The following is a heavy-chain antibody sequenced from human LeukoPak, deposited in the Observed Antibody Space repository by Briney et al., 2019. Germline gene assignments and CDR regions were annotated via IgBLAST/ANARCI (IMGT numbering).Heavy chain of an antibody. CDR1: GFTLSNYA. CDR2: IGGSSGKV. V-gene: IGHV3-23*01. J-gene: IGHJ5*02. CDR3: AKQPYQHVSGSPQWFDP. Sequence: GGSLRLSCAASGFTLSNYAMTWVRQAPGKGLEWVSGIGGSSGKVFYADSVKGRFTISRDNSRNILYLQMNTLRAEDTAVYFCAKQPYQHVSGSPQWFDPWGQGTLVTVSS. D-gene: IGHD3-10*01.